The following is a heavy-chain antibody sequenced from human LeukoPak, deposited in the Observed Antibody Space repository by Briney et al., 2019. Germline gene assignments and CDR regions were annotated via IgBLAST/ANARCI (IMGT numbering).Heavy chain of an antibody. D-gene: IGHD4-23*01. J-gene: IGHJ4*02. V-gene: IGHV3-48*03. CDR2: INSSGSTI. CDR3: ARGYDYGGNVNY. Sequence: GGSLRLSCAASGFTFSSCEMNWVRQAPGKGLEWVSYINSSGSTIYYADSVKGRFTISRDNAKNSLYLQMNSLRAEDTAVYYCARGYDYGGNVNYWGQGTLVTVSS. CDR1: GFTFSSCE.